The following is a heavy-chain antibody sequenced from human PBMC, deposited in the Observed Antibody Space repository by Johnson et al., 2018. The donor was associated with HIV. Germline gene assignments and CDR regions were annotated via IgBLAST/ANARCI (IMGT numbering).Heavy chain of an antibody. CDR1: GFTFSSYA. D-gene: IGHD7-27*01. Sequence: QVQLVESGGGLVQPGRSLRLSCAASGFTFSSYAMHWVRQAPGKELEWVAVISYDGSNKYYADYVKGRFTISRDNSKNTLYLQRNSLRAEDKAVYYCARENWVHRMTAFDICGQVTMVTVSS. CDR2: ISYDGSNK. J-gene: IGHJ3*02. V-gene: IGHV3-30*04. CDR3: ARENWVHRMTAFDI.